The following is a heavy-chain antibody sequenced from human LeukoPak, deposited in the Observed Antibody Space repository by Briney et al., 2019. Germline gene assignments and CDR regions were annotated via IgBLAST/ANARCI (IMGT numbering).Heavy chain of an antibody. J-gene: IGHJ1*01. CDR1: GYTFTTYS. V-gene: IGHV1-46*01. Sequence: ASVKVSCKASGYTFTTYSIHWVRQAPAQGLECLGIIYPSGGSTAYAQKFQGRVTMTRDTSTSTVYMELSSLRSEDTAVYYCAKDSGSGSFAEYFQNWGQGTLVSVSS. D-gene: IGHD1-26*01. CDR2: IYPSGGST. CDR3: AKDSGSGSFAEYFQN.